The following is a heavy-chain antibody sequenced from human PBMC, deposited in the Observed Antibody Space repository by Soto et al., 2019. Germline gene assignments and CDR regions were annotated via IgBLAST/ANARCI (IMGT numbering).Heavy chain of an antibody. V-gene: IGHV2-70*01. CDR3: ARSRVVVTALGAFDI. CDR2: IDWDDDK. Sequence: PTLVNPTQTLTLTCTFSGFSLSTSGMCVSWIRQPPGKALEWLALIDWDDDKYYSTSLKTRLTISKDTSKNQVFLTMTNMDPVDTATYYCARSRVVVTALGAFDIWGQGTMVTVSS. CDR1: GFSLSTSGMC. D-gene: IGHD2-21*02. J-gene: IGHJ3*02.